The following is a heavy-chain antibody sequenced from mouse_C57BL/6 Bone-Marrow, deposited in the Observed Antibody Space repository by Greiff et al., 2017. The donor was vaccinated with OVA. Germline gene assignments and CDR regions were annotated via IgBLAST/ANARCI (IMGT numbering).Heavy chain of an antibody. CDR2: IDPENGDT. Sequence: VHVKQSGAELVRPGASVELSCTASGFNIKDDYMHWVKERPEQGLEWIGWIDPENGDTEYASKFQGKATITADTSSKTVYLHLSSLTSEDTAVYYCTTYRYWGQGTTLTVSS. CDR3: TTYRY. CDR1: GFNIKDDY. V-gene: IGHV14-4*01. J-gene: IGHJ2*01.